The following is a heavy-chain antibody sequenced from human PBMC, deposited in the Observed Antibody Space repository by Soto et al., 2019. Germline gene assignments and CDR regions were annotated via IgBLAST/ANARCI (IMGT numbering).Heavy chain of an antibody. J-gene: IGHJ6*02. Sequence: GGSLRLSCTASGFTFGDYAMSWVRQAPGKGLEWVGFIRSKAYCGTTEYAASVKGRFTISRDDSKSIAYLQLNSLKTDDTSVYYCTRDHSRPTYYDILTVYWPRFDRSYSYYSGRDVWGQGTTVPVSS. D-gene: IGHD3-9*01. V-gene: IGHV3-49*04. CDR2: IRSKAYCGTT. CDR3: TRDHSRPTYYDILTVYWPRFDRSYSYYSGRDV. CDR1: GFTFGDYA.